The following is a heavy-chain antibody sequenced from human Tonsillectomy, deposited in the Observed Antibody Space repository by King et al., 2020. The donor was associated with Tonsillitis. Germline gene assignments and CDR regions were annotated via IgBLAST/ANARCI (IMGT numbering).Heavy chain of an antibody. CDR1: GFTFSSYS. CDR2: ISSSSSTI. Sequence: VQLVESGGGLVQPGGSLRLSCAASGFTFSSYSMNWVRQAPGKGLEWVSYISSSSSTIYYADSVKGRFTISRDNAKNSLYLQMNSLRAEDTAVYYCARVSFWSGYTFDYWGQGTLGTVSS. CDR3: ARVSFWSGYTFDY. V-gene: IGHV3-48*04. D-gene: IGHD3-3*01. J-gene: IGHJ4*02.